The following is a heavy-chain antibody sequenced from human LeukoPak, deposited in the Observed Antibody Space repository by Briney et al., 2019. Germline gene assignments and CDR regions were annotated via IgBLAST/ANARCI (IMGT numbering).Heavy chain of an antibody. CDR3: SRGRDYRLHY. CDR2: IHHSGGI. CDR1: GDSISSDIW. D-gene: IGHD4/OR15-4a*01. Sequence: SGTLSLTCAVSGDSISSDIWWNWVRQPPGKGLEWIGEIHHSGGINYNPSFKSRVTISLDKSKNQFSLELNSVTAADTALYYCSRGRDYRLHYWRQGTLVTVSS. V-gene: IGHV4-4*02. J-gene: IGHJ4*02.